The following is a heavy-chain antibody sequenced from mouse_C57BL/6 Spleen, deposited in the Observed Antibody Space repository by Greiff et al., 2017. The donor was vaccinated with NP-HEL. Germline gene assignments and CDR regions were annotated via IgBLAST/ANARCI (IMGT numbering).Heavy chain of an antibody. D-gene: IGHD2-10*01. CDR3: AREGSYYGNSYYFDY. V-gene: IGHV3-6*01. J-gene: IGHJ2*01. CDR2: ISYDGSN. Sequence: EVKLVESGPGLVKPSQSLSLTCSVTGYSITSGYYWNWIRQFPGNKLEWMGYISYDGSNNYNPSLKNRISITRDTSKNQFFLKLNSVTTEDTATYYCAREGSYYGNSYYFDYWGQGTTLSVSS. CDR1: GYSITSGYY.